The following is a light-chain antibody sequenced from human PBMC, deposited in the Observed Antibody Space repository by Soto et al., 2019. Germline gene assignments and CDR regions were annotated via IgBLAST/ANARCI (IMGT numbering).Light chain of an antibody. CDR2: AAS. J-gene: IGKJ3*01. V-gene: IGKV1-39*01. Sequence: DIQMTQSPSSLSASVGDRVTITCRASQSISSYLNWYQQKPGKAPKLLIYAASSLQSGVPSRFSGSGSGTDFTLTISSLQPEDFATYYCHHSYSTPFTFGPGTKVDIK. CDR3: HHSYSTPFT. CDR1: QSISSY.